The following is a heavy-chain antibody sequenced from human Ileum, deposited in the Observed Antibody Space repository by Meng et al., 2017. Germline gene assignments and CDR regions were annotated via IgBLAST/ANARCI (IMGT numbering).Heavy chain of an antibody. Sequence: QVQLQQSGPGMVKPSQTLSLPCAVSGGSVSSNIAAWNWIRQSPLRGLEWLGRTYHRSKWYSEYAVSVKSRISITPDTSKNQFSLQMNSVTPEDTAVYYCASGSGSLDYWGPGTLVTVSS. CDR1: GGSVSSNIAA. CDR2: TYHRSKWYS. D-gene: IGHD3-3*01. CDR3: ASGSGSLDY. J-gene: IGHJ4*02. V-gene: IGHV6-1*01.